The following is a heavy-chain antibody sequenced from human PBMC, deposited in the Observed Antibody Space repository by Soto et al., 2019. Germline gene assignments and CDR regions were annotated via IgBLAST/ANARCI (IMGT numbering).Heavy chain of an antibody. J-gene: IGHJ4*02. CDR2: ISGSGGST. D-gene: IGHD1-26*01. CDR3: AKGIRWVDYFDY. CDR1: GFTFSSYA. V-gene: IGHV3-23*01. Sequence: GGSLRLSCAASGFTFSSYAMSWVRQAPGKGLEWVSAISGSGGSTYYADSVKGRFTVSRDNSKNTLYLQMNSLRAEDTAVYYCAKGIRWVDYFDYWGQGTLVTVSS.